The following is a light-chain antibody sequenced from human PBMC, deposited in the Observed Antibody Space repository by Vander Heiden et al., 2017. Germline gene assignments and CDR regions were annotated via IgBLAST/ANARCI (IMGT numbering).Light chain of an antibody. V-gene: IGLV3-27*01. Sequence: SYELTQPSSVSVSPGQTARITCSGDVLAKKYARWFQQKPGQAPVLVIYKDTERPSGSPERFSGSSSGTTVTLTISGAQAEDEADYYCYSAADYNLVFGGGTKLTVL. CDR1: VLAKKY. CDR2: KDT. CDR3: YSAADYNLV. J-gene: IGLJ2*01.